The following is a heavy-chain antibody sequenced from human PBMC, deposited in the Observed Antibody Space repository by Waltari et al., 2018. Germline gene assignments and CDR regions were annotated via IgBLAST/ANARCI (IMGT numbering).Heavy chain of an antibody. V-gene: IGHV3-53*01. J-gene: IGHJ4*02. CDR1: GFTVSSNY. Sequence: EVQLVESGGGLIQPGGSPRLSCAATGFTVSSNYMSCVRQAPGKGLEWVSVIYSGGRTYYADSVKGRFTISRDNSKNTLYLQMNSLRAEDTAVYYCAREGCSGGSCYSDYWGQGTLVTVSS. CDR3: AREGCSGGSCYSDY. D-gene: IGHD2-15*01. CDR2: IYSGGRT.